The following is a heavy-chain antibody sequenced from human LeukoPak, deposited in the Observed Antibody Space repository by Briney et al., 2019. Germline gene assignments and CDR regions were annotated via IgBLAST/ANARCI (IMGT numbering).Heavy chain of an antibody. J-gene: IGHJ4*02. Sequence: GGSLRLSCAASGFTFSSYWMHWVRQAPGKGLVWVSRINSDGSSTSYAASVKGRFTISIDNAKNTLYLQMNSLRAEDTAVYYCAREPDNYYDSSGYYYWGQGTLVTVSS. D-gene: IGHD3-22*01. CDR3: AREPDNYYDSSGYYY. V-gene: IGHV3-74*01. CDR1: GFTFSSYW. CDR2: INSDGSST.